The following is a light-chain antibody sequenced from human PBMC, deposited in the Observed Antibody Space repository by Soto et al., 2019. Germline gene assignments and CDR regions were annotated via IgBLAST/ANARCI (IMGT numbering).Light chain of an antibody. J-gene: IGKJ4*01. Sequence: EILMTQSPDTRSGSPGERVTLSCRASRTVSNRLAWYQHKPGQAPRLLISGASTGATGLPPRFRGSGSGTEFTLTVDTLQSEYIAIYYCQQYYHWPVTFGGATKVEIK. V-gene: IGKV3-15*01. CDR1: RTVSNR. CDR2: GAS. CDR3: QQYYHWPVT.